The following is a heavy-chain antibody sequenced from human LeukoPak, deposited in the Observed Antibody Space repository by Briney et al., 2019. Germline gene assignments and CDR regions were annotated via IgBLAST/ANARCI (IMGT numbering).Heavy chain of an antibody. J-gene: IGHJ3*02. D-gene: IGHD1-26*01. V-gene: IGHV4-59*01. CDR3: AREGIVGATLGAFDS. Sequence: SETLSLTCTVSGGSISSYYWSWIRRPPGKGLGWIGYIYYSGSTNYNTSLKSLVTISVDTSKNQFSLKLSSVTAADTAVYYCAREGIVGATLGAFDSWGQGTMVTVSS. CDR1: GGSISSYY. CDR2: IYYSGST.